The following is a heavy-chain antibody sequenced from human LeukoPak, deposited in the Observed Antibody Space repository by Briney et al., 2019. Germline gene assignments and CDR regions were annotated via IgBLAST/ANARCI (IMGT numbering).Heavy chain of an antibody. J-gene: IGHJ6*02. CDR3: ARVDYYDFWSGYYYGMDV. Sequence: ASETLSLTCTVSGGSISSGGYYWSWIRQHPGKGLEWIGYIYYSGSTYYNPSLKSRVTTSVDTSKNQFSLKLSSVTAADTAVYYCARVDYYDFWSGYYYGMDVWGQGTTVTVSS. V-gene: IGHV4-31*03. D-gene: IGHD3-3*01. CDR2: IYYSGST. CDR1: GGSISSGGYY.